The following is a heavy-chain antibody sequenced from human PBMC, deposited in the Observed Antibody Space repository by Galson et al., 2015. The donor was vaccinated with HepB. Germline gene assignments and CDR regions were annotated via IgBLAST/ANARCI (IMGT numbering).Heavy chain of an antibody. CDR2: ISTNGGTT. Sequence: SLRLSCAASGFTFSSYAMHWVRQAPGKGLEYVSTISTNGGTTYYVDSVKGRFTISRDNSKNTLYLQMSSLRAEDTAVYYCVKEGLDGSLDYWGQGTVVTVSS. V-gene: IGHV3-64D*06. J-gene: IGHJ4*02. CDR1: GFTFSSYA. CDR3: VKEGLDGSLDY. D-gene: IGHD1-26*01.